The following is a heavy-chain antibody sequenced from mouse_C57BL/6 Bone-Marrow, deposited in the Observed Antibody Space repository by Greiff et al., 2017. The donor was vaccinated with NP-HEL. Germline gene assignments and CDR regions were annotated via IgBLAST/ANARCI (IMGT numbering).Heavy chain of an antibody. Sequence: QVQLKESGPGLVQPSQSLSITCTVSGFSLTSYGVHWVRQSPGKGLEWLGVIWRGGSTDYNAAFMSRLSITKDNSKSQVFFKMNSLQADDTAIYYCAKKIRYGPAWFAYWGQGTLVTVSA. CDR1: GFSLTSYG. D-gene: IGHD1-1*01. V-gene: IGHV2-5*01. J-gene: IGHJ3*01. CDR3: AKKIRYGPAWFAY. CDR2: IWRGGST.